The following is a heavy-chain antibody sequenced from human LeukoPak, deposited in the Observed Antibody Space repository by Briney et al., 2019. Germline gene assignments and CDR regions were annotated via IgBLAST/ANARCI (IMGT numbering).Heavy chain of an antibody. CDR1: GFTFSSYA. Sequence: GGSLRLSCAASGFTFSSYAMSWVRQAPGKGLEWVSAISGSGGSTYYADSVKGRFTISRDNSKTTLYLQMNSLRAEDTAVYYCAKDPRGSSPLYYFDYWGQGTLVTVSS. J-gene: IGHJ4*02. D-gene: IGHD1-26*01. V-gene: IGHV3-23*01. CDR2: ISGSGGST. CDR3: AKDPRGSSPLYYFDY.